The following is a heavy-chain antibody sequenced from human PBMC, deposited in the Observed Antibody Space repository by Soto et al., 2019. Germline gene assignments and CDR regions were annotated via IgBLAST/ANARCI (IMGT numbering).Heavy chain of an antibody. CDR2: IYHSGST. D-gene: IGHD6-6*01. Sequence: SETLSVTCAVSGGSISSSNWWSWVRQPPGKGLEWIGEIYHSGSTNYNPSLKSRVTISVDKSKNQFSLKLSSVTAADTAVHYCASFSRGSVGSSDWFDPWGHGTLVTVSS. V-gene: IGHV4-4*02. CDR3: ASFSRGSVGSSDWFDP. J-gene: IGHJ5*02. CDR1: GGSISSSNW.